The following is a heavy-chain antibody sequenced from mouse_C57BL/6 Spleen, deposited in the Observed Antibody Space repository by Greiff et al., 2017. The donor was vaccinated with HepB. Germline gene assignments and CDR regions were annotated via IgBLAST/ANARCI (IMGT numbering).Heavy chain of an antibody. D-gene: IGHD1-1*01. V-gene: IGHV1-76*01. CDR3: GRDGSSYDYAMDY. CDR2: IYPGSGNT. J-gene: IGHJ4*01. CDR1: GYTFTGYY. Sequence: VKLQESGAELVRPGASVKLSCKASGYTFTGYYINWVKQRPGQGLEWIARIYPGSGNTYYNEKFKGKATLTAEKSSSTAYMQLSSLTSEDAAVYCCGRDGSSYDYAMDYWGQGTTVTVSS.